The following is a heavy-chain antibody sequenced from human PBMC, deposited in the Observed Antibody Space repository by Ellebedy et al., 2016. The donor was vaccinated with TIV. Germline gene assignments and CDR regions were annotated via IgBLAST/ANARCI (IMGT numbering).Heavy chain of an antibody. CDR2: VYYSGST. V-gene: IGHV4-59*05. J-gene: IGHJ6*02. CDR3: AVVTPWHYYYGLDV. CDR1: GGSITSYY. Sequence: SETLSLTCTVSGGSITSYYWSWIRQPPGKGLEWIGSVYYSGSTYYNPSLNSRVSISVDTSKNQFSLKLTSVTAAATAIYYCAVVTPWHYYYGLDVWGQGTTVTVSS. D-gene: IGHD2-21*02.